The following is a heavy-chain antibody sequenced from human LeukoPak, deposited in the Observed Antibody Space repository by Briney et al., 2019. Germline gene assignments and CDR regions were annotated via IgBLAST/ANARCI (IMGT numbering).Heavy chain of an antibody. CDR3: ARGIDDYGDYVGAFDI. D-gene: IGHD4-17*01. Sequence: GGSLRLSCAASGFTFSSYWMSWVHQAPGKGLEWVANIKQDGSEKYYVDSVKGRFTISRDNAKNSLYLQMNSLRAEDTAVYYCARGIDDYGDYVGAFDIWGQGTMVTVSS. J-gene: IGHJ3*02. CDR1: GFTFSSYW. CDR2: IKQDGSEK. V-gene: IGHV3-7*03.